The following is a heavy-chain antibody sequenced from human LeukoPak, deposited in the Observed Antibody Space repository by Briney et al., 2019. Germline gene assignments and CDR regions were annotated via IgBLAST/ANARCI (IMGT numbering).Heavy chain of an antibody. J-gene: IGHJ6*02. D-gene: IGHD6-19*01. Sequence: SETLSLTCAVYGGSFSGYYWSWIRQPPGKGLEWIGEINHSGSTNYNPSLKSRVTISVDTSKNQFSLKLSSVTAADTAVYYCARGRIAVAGRGAYYYYGMDVWGQGTTITVSS. CDR2: INHSGST. V-gene: IGHV4-34*01. CDR1: GGSFSGYY. CDR3: ARGRIAVAGRGAYYYYGMDV.